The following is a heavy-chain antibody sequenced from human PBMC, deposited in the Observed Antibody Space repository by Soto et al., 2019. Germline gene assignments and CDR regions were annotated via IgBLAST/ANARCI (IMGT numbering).Heavy chain of an antibody. CDR2: IAYDGSNK. J-gene: IGHJ5*02. V-gene: IGHV3-30*18. Sequence: QVQLVESGGGVVQPGRSLRLSCVASGFTFSSYGMHWVRQAPGKGLEWVAVIAYDGSNKYYADSVKGRFTISRDNSKNTLYLQMNSLRAEDTAVYSCAKVNCISTSCYRLYNWFDPWGQGTLVTVSS. CDR1: GFTFSSYG. CDR3: AKVNCISTSCYRLYNWFDP. D-gene: IGHD2-2*01.